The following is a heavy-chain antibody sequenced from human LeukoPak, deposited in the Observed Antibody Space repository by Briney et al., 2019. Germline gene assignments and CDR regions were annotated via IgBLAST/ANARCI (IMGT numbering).Heavy chain of an antibody. D-gene: IGHD3-22*01. J-gene: IGHJ6*02. CDR2: ISAYNGNT. CDR3: ARDAAPVVIRVEIQYYYYGMDV. V-gene: IGHV1-18*01. Sequence: ASVKVSCKASGYTFTSYGISWVRQAPGQGLEWMGWISAYNGNTNYAQKLQGRVTMTTDTSTSTAYMELRSLRSDDTAVYYYARDAAPVVIRVEIQYYYYGMDVWGQGTTVTVSS. CDR1: GYTFTSYG.